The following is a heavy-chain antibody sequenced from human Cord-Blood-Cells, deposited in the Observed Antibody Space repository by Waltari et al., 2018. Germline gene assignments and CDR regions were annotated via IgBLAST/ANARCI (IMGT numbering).Heavy chain of an antibody. CDR1: GYSISSGYY. J-gene: IGHJ4*02. CDR2: IYHSGST. CDR3: ARYYYDSSGFDY. D-gene: IGHD3-22*01. V-gene: IGHV4-38-2*01. Sequence: QVQLQESGPGLVKPSETLSLTCAVSGYSISSGYYWGWIRQPPGKGLEWIGSIYHSGSTYYNPALKSRVTISVDTSKNQFSLKLSSGTAADTAVYYCARYYYDSSGFDYWGQGTLVTVSS.